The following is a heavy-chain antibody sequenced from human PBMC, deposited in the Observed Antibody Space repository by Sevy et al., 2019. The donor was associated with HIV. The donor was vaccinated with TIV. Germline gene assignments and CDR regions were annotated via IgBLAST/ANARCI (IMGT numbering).Heavy chain of an antibody. CDR1: GFTFDDYA. D-gene: IGHD6-19*01. CDR2: ISWNGAFI. J-gene: IGHJ1*01. Sequence: GGSLRLSCAASGFTFDDYAMHWVRQAPGKGLEWVSGISWNGAFIGYAASVKGRLTISRANAKNSLYLQMNSLKPEDTAFYYCAKDGGSGSGPSAEYFHHWGQGTLVTVSS. CDR3: AKDGGSGSGPSAEYFHH. V-gene: IGHV3-9*01.